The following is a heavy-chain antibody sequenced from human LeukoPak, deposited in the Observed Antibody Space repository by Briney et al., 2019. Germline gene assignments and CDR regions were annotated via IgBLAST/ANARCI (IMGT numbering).Heavy chain of an antibody. CDR3: AKGEYYYDSSGYYPEY. V-gene: IGHV3-30*02. D-gene: IGHD3-22*01. CDR1: GFTFSSYG. CDR2: IRYDGSNK. J-gene: IGHJ4*02. Sequence: PGGSLRLSCAASGFTFSSYGMHWVRQAPGKGLEWVAFIRYDGSNKYYADSVKGRFTISRDNSKNTMYLQMNSLRAEDTAVYYCAKGEYYYDSSGYYPEYWGQGTLVTVSS.